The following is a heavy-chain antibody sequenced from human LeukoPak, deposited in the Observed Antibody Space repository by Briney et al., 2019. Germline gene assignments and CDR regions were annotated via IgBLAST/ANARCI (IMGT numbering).Heavy chain of an antibody. V-gene: IGHV4-39*01. Sequence: SETLALTCSVWGGFNSSRNYYWGWIRQPPGKGLERIGPIYYRGSTCHNPSTKSRVPISVDSSNDQFPRKLTAVSAADTAVYYCARRLTSSWYLGYFDYWGQGTLVTVSS. CDR3: ARRLTSSWYLGYFDY. CDR1: GGFNSSRNYY. J-gene: IGHJ4*02. D-gene: IGHD6-13*01. CDR2: IYYRGST.